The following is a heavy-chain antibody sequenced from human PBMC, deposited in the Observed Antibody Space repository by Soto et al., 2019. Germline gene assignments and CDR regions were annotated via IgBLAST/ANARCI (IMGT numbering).Heavy chain of an antibody. D-gene: IGHD3-10*01. J-gene: IGHJ4*02. CDR3: ARVGWNLGVRSSDE. CDR1: GGSISSGGYS. CDR2: IYHSGST. Sequence: PSETLSLTCAVSGGSISSGGYSWSWIRQPPGKGLEWIGYIYHSGSTYYNPSLKSRVTISVDRSKNQFSLKLSSVTAADTAVYYCARVGWNLGVRSSDEWGQGTLVTVSS. V-gene: IGHV4-30-2*01.